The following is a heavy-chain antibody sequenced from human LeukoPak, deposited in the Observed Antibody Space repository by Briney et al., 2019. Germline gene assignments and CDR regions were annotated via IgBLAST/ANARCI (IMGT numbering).Heavy chain of an antibody. V-gene: IGHV4-39*01. Sequence: SETLSLTCTVSGGSISSSSYYWGWIRQPPGKGLEWIGSIYYSGSTYYNPSLKSRVTISVDTSKNPFSLKLSSVTAADTAVYYCARHVRFVSVVIDYWGQGTLVTVSS. CDR2: IYYSGST. J-gene: IGHJ4*02. CDR1: GGSISSSSYY. D-gene: IGHD3-22*01. CDR3: ARHVRFVSVVIDY.